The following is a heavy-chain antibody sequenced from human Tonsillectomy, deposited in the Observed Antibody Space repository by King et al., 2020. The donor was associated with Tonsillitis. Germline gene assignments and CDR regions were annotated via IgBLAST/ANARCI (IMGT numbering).Heavy chain of an antibody. D-gene: IGHD3-16*01. CDR1: GGSITTYS. CDR3: ARGGGLDY. V-gene: IGHV4-59*01. CDR2: IYYSGNT. Sequence: VQLQESGPGLVNPSETLFLTCTVSGGSITTYSWNWIRQSPGKGLEWIGNIYYSGNTNYNPSLKSRLTISLDRSQNRFYLRLTSVTAADTAVYYCARGGGLDYWGPGTLVNVSS. J-gene: IGHJ4*02.